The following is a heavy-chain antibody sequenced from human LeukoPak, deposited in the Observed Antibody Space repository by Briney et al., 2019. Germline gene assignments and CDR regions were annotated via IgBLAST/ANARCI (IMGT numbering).Heavy chain of an antibody. Sequence: GGSLRLSCAASGFTFSSYEMNWVRQAPGKGLEWVSYISSSSTIYYADSVKGRFTISRDNAKNSLYLQMNSLRAEDTAVYYCARRAGGGVYYFDYWGQGTLVTVSS. CDR1: GFTFSSYE. J-gene: IGHJ4*02. D-gene: IGHD2-8*01. CDR3: ARRAGGGVYYFDY. CDR2: ISSSSTI. V-gene: IGHV3-48*03.